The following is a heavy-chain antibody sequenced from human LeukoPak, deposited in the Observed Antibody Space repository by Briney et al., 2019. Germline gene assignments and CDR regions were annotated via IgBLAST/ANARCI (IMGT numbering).Heavy chain of an antibody. V-gene: IGHV4-61*02. J-gene: IGHJ6*03. CDR3: ARVYGGYDFNYYYYYVDV. CDR1: GGSISSTGYY. Sequence: SETLSLTCTVSGGSISSTGYYWTWVRRPAGKGLEWIGRIYPRGTTLYNPSLKSRVTLSVDTSKNQFSLRLTSVTAADTAVYYCARVYGGYDFNYYYYYVDVWGKGTTVTISS. D-gene: IGHD5-12*01. CDR2: IYPRGTT.